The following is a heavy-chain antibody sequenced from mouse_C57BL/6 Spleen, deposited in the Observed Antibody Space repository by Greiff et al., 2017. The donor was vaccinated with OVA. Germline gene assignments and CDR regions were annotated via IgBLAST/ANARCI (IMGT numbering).Heavy chain of an antibody. CDR2: IDPSDSYT. Sequence: QVQLQQPGAELVRPGTSVKLSCKASGYTFTSYWMHWVKQRPGQGLEWIGVIDPSDSYTNYNQKFKGKATLTVDTSSSTAYMQLSSLTSEDSAVYYCANWDSWFAYWGQGTLVTVSA. V-gene: IGHV1-59*01. CDR1: GYTFTSYW. J-gene: IGHJ3*01. CDR3: ANWDSWFAY. D-gene: IGHD4-1*01.